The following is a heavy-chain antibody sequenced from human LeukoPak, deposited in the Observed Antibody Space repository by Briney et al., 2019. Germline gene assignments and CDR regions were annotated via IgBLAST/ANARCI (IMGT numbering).Heavy chain of an antibody. D-gene: IGHD6-19*01. CDR3: AKVHSSGWFYYYYMDV. CDR1: GFTFDDYA. CDR2: ISGSGGST. J-gene: IGHJ6*03. Sequence: PGGSLRLSCAASGFTFDDYAMSWVRQAPGKGLEWVSAISGSGGSTYYADSVKGRFTISRDNSKNTLYLQMNSLRAEDTAVYYCAKVHSSGWFYYYYMDVWGKGTTVTVSS. V-gene: IGHV3-23*01.